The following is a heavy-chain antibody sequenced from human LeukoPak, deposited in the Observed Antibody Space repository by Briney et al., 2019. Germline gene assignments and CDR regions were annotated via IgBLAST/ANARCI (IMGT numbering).Heavy chain of an antibody. CDR1: GFTFSSYA. CDR2: ISYDGSDK. CDR3: ARETRGLDY. Sequence: GGSLRLSCAASGFTFSSYAMHWVRQAPGKGLEWVAVISYDGSDKYYADSVKGRFTISRDNSKNTLYLQMNSLRAEDTAVYYCARETRGLDYWGQGTLVTVSS. V-gene: IGHV3-30-3*01. J-gene: IGHJ4*02.